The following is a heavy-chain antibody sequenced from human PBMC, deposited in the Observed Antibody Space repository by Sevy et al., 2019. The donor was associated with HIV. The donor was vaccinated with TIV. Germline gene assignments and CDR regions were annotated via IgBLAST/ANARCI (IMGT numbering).Heavy chain of an antibody. CDR2: IWYDGSNK. D-gene: IGHD1-7*01. J-gene: IGHJ4*02. CDR3: ARGSASNWNSDQDYFDY. Sequence: GGSLRLSCAASGFTFSSYGMHWVRQAPGKGLEWVAVIWYDGSNKYYADSVKGRFTISRDNSKNTLYLQMNSLRAEDTAVYYCARGSASNWNSDQDYFDYWGQGTLVTVSS. CDR1: GFTFSSYG. V-gene: IGHV3-33*01.